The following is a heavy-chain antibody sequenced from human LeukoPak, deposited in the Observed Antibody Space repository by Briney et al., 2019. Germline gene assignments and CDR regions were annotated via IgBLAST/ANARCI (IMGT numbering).Heavy chain of an antibody. Sequence: SETLSLTCAVYGGSFSGYYWSWIRQPPGKGLEWIGEINHSGSTNYNPSLKSRVTISVDTSKNQFSLKLSSVTAADTAVYYCARLPHVGATISWSLYYYYYMDVWGKGTTVTISS. CDR3: ARLPHVGATISWSLYYYYYMDV. J-gene: IGHJ6*03. CDR1: GGSFSGYY. CDR2: INHSGST. D-gene: IGHD1-26*01. V-gene: IGHV4-34*01.